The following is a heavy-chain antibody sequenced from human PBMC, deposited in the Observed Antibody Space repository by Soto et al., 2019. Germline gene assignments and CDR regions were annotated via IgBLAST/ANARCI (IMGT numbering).Heavy chain of an antibody. CDR3: ARVKGDRGTLRYYYYYMDV. D-gene: IGHD2-21*02. J-gene: IGHJ6*03. V-gene: IGHV4-39*07. Sequence: PSETLSLTCTVSGGSISSSTYYWGWIRQPPGKGLEWIAYIYYGASTSYNPSLKSRVTISVDTSKNQFSLKLNSVTAADTAVYYCARVKGDRGTLRYYYYYMDVWGKGTTVTVSS. CDR1: GGSISSSTYY. CDR2: IYYGAST.